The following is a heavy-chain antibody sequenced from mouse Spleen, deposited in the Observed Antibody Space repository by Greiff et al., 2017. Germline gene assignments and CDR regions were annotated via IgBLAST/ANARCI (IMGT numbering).Heavy chain of an antibody. CDR3: ARNYDYVLAWFAY. J-gene: IGHJ3*01. D-gene: IGHD2-4*01. V-gene: IGHV1-66*01. Sequence: VKLMGSGPELVKPGASVKISCKASGYSFTSYYIHWVKQRPGQGLEWIGWIYPGSGNTKYNEKFKGKASLTADTSSSTAYMQLSSLTSEDSAVYYCARNYDYVLAWFAYWGQGTLVTVSA. CDR1: GYSFTSYY. CDR2: IYPGSGNT.